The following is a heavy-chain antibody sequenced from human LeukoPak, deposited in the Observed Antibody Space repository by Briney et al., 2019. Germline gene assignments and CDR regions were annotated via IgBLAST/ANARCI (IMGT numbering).Heavy chain of an antibody. CDR2: ISYDGSNK. V-gene: IGHV3-30*18. CDR3: AKDRITMVRGVIDY. J-gene: IGHJ4*02. CDR1: GFTFSSYG. Sequence: GGSLRLSCAASGFTFSSYGMHWVRQAPGKGLEWVAVISYDGSNKYYAGSVKGRFTISRDNSKNTLYLQMNSLRAEDTAVYYCAKDRITMVRGVIDYWGQGTLVTVSS. D-gene: IGHD3-10*01.